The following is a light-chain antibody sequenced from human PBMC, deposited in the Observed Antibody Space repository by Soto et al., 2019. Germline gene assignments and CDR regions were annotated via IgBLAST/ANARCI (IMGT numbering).Light chain of an antibody. Sequence: EIVLTQSPGTLSLSPGERATLSCRASQSVSDMYLAWYQQKPGQAPRLLIYASNRTTDIPDRFSGSGSGTDFTLTISRLVPEDFAVYYCQHYGTSALFGPGTRVEIK. J-gene: IGKJ3*01. CDR3: QHYGTSAL. CDR1: QSVSDMY. CDR2: AS. V-gene: IGKV3-20*01.